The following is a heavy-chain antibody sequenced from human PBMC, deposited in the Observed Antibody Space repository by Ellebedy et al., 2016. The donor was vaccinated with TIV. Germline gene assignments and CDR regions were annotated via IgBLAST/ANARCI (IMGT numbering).Heavy chain of an antibody. CDR2: VNSVSTSM. CDR1: GFPFSSYN. D-gene: IGHD1-14*01. Sequence: GESLKISCAVSGFPFSSYNMNWIRQAPGKGLEWVSAVNSVSTSMFYADSVKGRFTISRDNAKNSLYLQMNSLRADDTAVYYCAREWANSRSMDVWGQGTTVTVSS. J-gene: IGHJ6*02. CDR3: AREWANSRSMDV. V-gene: IGHV3-21*04.